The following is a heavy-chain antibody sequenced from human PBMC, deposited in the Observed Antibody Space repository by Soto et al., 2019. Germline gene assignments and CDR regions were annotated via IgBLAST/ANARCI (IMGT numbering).Heavy chain of an antibody. CDR2: ISWNSGSI. CDR3: AKEKNSAARDAFDI. Sequence: GGSLRLSCAASGFTFDDYAMHWVRQAPGKGLEWVSGISWNSGSIGYADSVKGRFTISRDNAKNSLYLQMNSLRAEDTALYYCAKEKNSAARDAFDIWGQGTMVTVSS. CDR1: GFTFDDYA. J-gene: IGHJ3*02. V-gene: IGHV3-9*01. D-gene: IGHD6-6*01.